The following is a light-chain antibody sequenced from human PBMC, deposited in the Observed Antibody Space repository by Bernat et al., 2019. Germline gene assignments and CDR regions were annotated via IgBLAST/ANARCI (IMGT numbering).Light chain of an antibody. Sequence: EMVLTQSPGTLSLSPVERAILSCSASQSVSSSFLAWYQQKPVQAPRLLIYGASSRATGIPDRFSGSGSGTDFTLTISRLETEDFAVYYCQQYGNSPPAHTLGQGTTLEIK. CDR2: GAS. CDR1: QSVSSSF. V-gene: IGKV3-20*01. CDR3: QQYGNSPPAHT. J-gene: IGKJ2*01.